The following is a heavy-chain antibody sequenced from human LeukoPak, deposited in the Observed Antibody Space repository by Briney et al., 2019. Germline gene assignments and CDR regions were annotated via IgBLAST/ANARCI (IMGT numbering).Heavy chain of an antibody. D-gene: IGHD6-19*01. CDR3: ARVKIAVAGTGPADY. CDR1: GYIFTSYY. J-gene: IGHJ4*02. V-gene: IGHV1-46*01. Sequence: ASVKVSCKASGYIFTSYYMHWVRQAPGQGLEWMGIINPSGGSTSYAHKFQGRVTMTRDTSTSTVYMELSGLRSEDTAVYYCARVKIAVAGTGPADYWGQGTLVTVSS. CDR2: INPSGGST.